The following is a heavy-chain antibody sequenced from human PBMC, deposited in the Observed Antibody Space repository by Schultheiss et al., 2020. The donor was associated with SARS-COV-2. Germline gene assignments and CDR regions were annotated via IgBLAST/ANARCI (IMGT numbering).Heavy chain of an antibody. Sequence: SQTLSLTCTVSGGSISSSSYYWGWIRQPPGKGLEWIAGISYSGSTFYNPSLKSRVTISVDTPKNQFFLRVSSVTAADTAVYYCAREPSGWTRSGFDYWGQGALVTVSS. CDR1: GGSISSSSYY. CDR2: ISYSGST. J-gene: IGHJ4*02. CDR3: AREPSGWTRSGFDY. D-gene: IGHD6-19*01. V-gene: IGHV4-39*02.